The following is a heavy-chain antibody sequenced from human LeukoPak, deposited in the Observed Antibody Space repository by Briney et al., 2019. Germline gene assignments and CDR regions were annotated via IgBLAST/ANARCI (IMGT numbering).Heavy chain of an antibody. J-gene: IGHJ4*02. V-gene: IGHV3-30*18. CDR3: AKEGGYYDILSNPYYFDY. D-gene: IGHD3-9*01. CDR2: ISYDGSNK. Sequence: PGGSLRLSCAASGFTFSSYGMHWVRQAPGKGLEWVAVISYDGSNKYYADSVKGRFTISGDNSKNTLYLQMNSLRAEDTAVYYCAKEGGYYDILSNPYYFDYWGQGTLVTVSS. CDR1: GFTFSSYG.